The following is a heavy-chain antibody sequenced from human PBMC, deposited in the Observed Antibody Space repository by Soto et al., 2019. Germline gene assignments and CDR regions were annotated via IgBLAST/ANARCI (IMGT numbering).Heavy chain of an antibody. CDR2: IVVGSGNT. CDR3: AADRSCTNGVCHQIFDY. D-gene: IGHD2-8*01. V-gene: IGHV1-58*01. CDR1: GYTFTSSA. Sequence: ASVKVSCKASGYTFTSSAVQWVRQARGQRLEWIGWIVVGSGNTNYAQKFQERVTITRDMSTSTAYMKLSSLRSEDTAVYYCAADRSCTNGVCHQIFDYWGQGTLVTVSS. J-gene: IGHJ4*02.